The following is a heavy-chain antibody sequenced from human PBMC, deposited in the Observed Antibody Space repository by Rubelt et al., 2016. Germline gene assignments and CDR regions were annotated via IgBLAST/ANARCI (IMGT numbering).Heavy chain of an antibody. CDR2: IKQDETER. V-gene: IGHV3-7*04. D-gene: IGHD6-19*01. CDR3: ARWTQWLEVYYFDY. CDR1: GFTFNAYW. Sequence: EVQLVESGGGLVQPGGSLRLACAASGFTFNAYWMSWVRQAPGKGLEWVANIKQDETERYYVDSVKGRFTISRDNAKNSLYLQMNSLGAEDTAVYYCARWTQWLEVYYFDYWGQGTLVTVSS. J-gene: IGHJ4*02.